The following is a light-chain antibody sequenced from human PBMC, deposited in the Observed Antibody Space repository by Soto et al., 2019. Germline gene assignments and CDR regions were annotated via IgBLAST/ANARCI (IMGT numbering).Light chain of an antibody. CDR2: GAS. Sequence: IVLTQSPATLSLSPGERATLSCRARQTVSTYLSWYQHKPGQAPRLLIYGASNRATGIPARFSGSGSGTDFTLIISSLEPEDSAVYYCQQRYNWLTFGGGTRVEIK. V-gene: IGKV3-11*01. CDR1: QTVSTY. CDR3: QQRYNWLT. J-gene: IGKJ4*01.